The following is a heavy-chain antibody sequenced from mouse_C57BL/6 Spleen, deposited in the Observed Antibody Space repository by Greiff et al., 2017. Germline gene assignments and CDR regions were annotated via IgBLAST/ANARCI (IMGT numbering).Heavy chain of an antibody. Sequence: QVQLKQPGAELVKPGASVKLSCKASGYTFTSYWMHWVKQRPGQGLEWIGMIHPNSGSTNYNEKFKSKATLTVDKSSSTAYMQLSSLTSEDSAVYYCASFYYYGRGGDYWGQGTTLTVSS. CDR1: GYTFTSYW. V-gene: IGHV1-64*01. CDR3: ASFYYYGRGGDY. D-gene: IGHD1-1*01. CDR2: IHPNSGST. J-gene: IGHJ2*01.